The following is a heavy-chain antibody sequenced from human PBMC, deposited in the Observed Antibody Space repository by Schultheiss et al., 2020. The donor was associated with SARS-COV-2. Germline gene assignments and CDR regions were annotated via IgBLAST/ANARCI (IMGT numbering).Heavy chain of an antibody. D-gene: IGHD2-15*01. J-gene: IGHJ4*02. CDR2: IYYSGNT. CDR3: ARKYCSGGSCPDDY. Sequence: SETLSLTCTVSGGSISSGGYYWSWIRQHPGKGLEWIGYIYYSGNTYYNPSLKSRVTISVDTSKNQFSLKLRSVTAADTAVYYCARKYCSGGSCPDDYWGQGTLVTVSS. CDR1: GGSISSGGYY. V-gene: IGHV4-30-4*08.